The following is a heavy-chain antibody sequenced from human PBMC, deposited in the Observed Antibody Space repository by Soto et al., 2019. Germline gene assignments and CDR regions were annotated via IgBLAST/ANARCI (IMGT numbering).Heavy chain of an antibody. CDR2: IFYSGRT. CDR3: ARARVGQCQLDTKPYYSYGLKV. J-gene: IGHJ6*02. V-gene: IGHV4-59*01. Sequence: DNLSLTCTVSPGSISDFYSSWVPLPPGKGLESTGFIFYSGRTNYNPTSMSRVTISVDTSRNQFSLKLRSVTAADLAVYYCARARVGQCQLDTKPYYSYGLKVWGQATTVTASS. D-gene: IGHD2-2*01. CDR1: PGSISDFY.